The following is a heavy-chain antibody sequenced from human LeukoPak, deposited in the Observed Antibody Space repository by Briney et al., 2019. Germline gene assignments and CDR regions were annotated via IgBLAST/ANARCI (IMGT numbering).Heavy chain of an antibody. CDR2: ISGSGGST. D-gene: IGHD3-10*01. J-gene: IGHJ4*02. Sequence: GGSRRLSCAASGFTFSSYAMSWVRQAPGKGLEWVSAISGSGGSTYYADSVKGRFTISRDNSKNTLYPQMNSLRAEDTAVYYCANLYYGGSYWGQGTLVTVSS. V-gene: IGHV3-23*01. CDR3: ANLYYGGSY. CDR1: GFTFSSYA.